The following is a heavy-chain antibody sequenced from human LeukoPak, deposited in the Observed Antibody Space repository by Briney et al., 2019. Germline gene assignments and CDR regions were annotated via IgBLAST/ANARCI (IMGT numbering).Heavy chain of an antibody. CDR1: GFTFSSFG. V-gene: IGHV3-33*01. CDR3: ARELPPVVTYYFDY. J-gene: IGHJ4*02. D-gene: IGHD2-15*01. CDR2: IWYDGSNK. Sequence: HPGGSLRLSCAASGFTFSSFGMHWVRQAPGKGLEWVAVIWYDGSNKYYADSVKGRFTISRDNSKNTLYLQMNSLRAEVTAVYYCARELPPVVTYYFDYWGQGTLVTVSS.